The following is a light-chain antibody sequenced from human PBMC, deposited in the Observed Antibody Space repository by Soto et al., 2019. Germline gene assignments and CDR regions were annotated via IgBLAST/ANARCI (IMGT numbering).Light chain of an antibody. Sequence: EIVLTQSPATLSLSPGERATLSCRASQYIATYLAWYQHKPGQPPRLLIYDAVYRVTGIPERFSGSGSGTDFTLSISSLEPEDFAVYFCQQRRDWPLTFGGGTKVAIK. CDR1: QYIATY. CDR3: QQRRDWPLT. CDR2: DAV. V-gene: IGKV3-11*01. J-gene: IGKJ4*01.